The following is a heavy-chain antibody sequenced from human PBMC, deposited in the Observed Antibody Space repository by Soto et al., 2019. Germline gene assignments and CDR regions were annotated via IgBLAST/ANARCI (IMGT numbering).Heavy chain of an antibody. CDR2: IIPIFGTA. CDR1: GGTFSSYS. Sequence: QVQLVQSGAEVKKPGSSVKVSCKASGGTFSSYSINWVRHAPGQGLEWMGEIIPIFGTANYAQKVQGRVTITRDESTSTAYMELSSLRSEDTAVYYCARTGGRHSGGIDYWGQGTLVPVSS. J-gene: IGHJ4*02. CDR3: ARTGGRHSGGIDY. D-gene: IGHD2-8*02. V-gene: IGHV1-69*01.